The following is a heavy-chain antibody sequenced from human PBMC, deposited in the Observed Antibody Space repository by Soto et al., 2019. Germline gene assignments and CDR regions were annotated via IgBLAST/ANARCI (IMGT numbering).Heavy chain of an antibody. CDR2: ISSSSSTI. V-gene: IGHV3-48*02. CDR1: GFTFSSYS. CDR3: ASSIAVAGRPDY. J-gene: IGHJ4*02. D-gene: IGHD6-19*01. Sequence: EVQLVESGGGLVQPGGSLRLSCAASGFTFSSYSMNWVRQAPGKGLEWVSYISSSSSTIYYADSVKGRFTNSRDNAKNSLYLQMNSLRDEDTAVYYCASSIAVAGRPDYWGQGTLVTVSS.